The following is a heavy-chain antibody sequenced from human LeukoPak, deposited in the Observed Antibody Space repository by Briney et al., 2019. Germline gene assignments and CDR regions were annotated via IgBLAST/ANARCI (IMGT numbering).Heavy chain of an antibody. CDR3: ARDFGSGGIVGFDS. CDR2: ISSSSSYI. Sequence: GSLRLSCAASGFTFSSYSMNWVRQAPGKGLEWVSSISSSSSYIYYADSVKGRFTISRDNAKNSLYLQMNSLRAEDTAVYYCARDFGSGGIVGFDSWGQGTLVTVSS. J-gene: IGHJ4*02. V-gene: IGHV3-21*01. D-gene: IGHD3-10*01. CDR1: GFTFSSYS.